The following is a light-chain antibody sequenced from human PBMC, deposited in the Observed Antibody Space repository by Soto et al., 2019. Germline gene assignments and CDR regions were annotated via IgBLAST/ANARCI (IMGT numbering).Light chain of an antibody. CDR3: QQSYSTPFT. J-gene: IGKJ3*01. V-gene: IGKV1-39*01. Sequence: DIQMTQSPSSLSASVRDRVTITCRASQSISGYLNWYQQKPGKAPKLLIYAASSLEGGVPSRFSGSGSGTDFTLSISSLQPEDFATYYCQQSYSTPFTFGPGTKVDIK. CDR1: QSISGY. CDR2: AAS.